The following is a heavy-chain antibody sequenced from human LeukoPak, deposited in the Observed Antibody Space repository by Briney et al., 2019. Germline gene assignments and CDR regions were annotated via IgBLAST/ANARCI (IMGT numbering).Heavy chain of an antibody. CDR2: IYTSGST. D-gene: IGHD6-13*01. J-gene: IGHJ2*01. CDR3: ARVRQLLDYWYFDL. Sequence: SQTLSLTXTVSGGSIRSGSYYWSWIRQPAGKGLEWIGRIYTSGSTNYNPSLKSRVTISVDTSKNQFSLKLSSVTAADTAVYYCARVRQLLDYWYFDLWGRGTLVTVSS. V-gene: IGHV4-61*02. CDR1: GGSIRSGSYY.